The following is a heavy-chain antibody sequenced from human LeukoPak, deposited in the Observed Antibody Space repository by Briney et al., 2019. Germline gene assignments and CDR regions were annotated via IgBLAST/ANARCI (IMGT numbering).Heavy chain of an antibody. Sequence: ASVKVSCTASGYTVTSYGISWVRQAPGQGLEWMGWISAYNGNTNYAQKLQGRVTMTTDTSTSTAYMELRSLRSDDTAVYYCAIDSSGYYYVRSDFDYWGQGTLVTVSS. D-gene: IGHD3-22*01. CDR3: AIDSSGYYYVRSDFDY. J-gene: IGHJ4*02. CDR2: ISAYNGNT. V-gene: IGHV1-18*01. CDR1: GYTVTSYG.